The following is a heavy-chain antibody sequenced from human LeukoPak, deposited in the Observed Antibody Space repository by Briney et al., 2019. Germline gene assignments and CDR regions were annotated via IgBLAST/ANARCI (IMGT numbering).Heavy chain of an antibody. V-gene: IGHV4-34*01. J-gene: IGHJ4*02. CDR1: GGSFSGYY. Sequence: SETLSLTCAVYGGSFSGYYWSWIRQPPGKGLEWIGEINHSGSTNYNPSLKSRVTISVDTSKNQFSLKLSSVTAADTAVYYCARVGARDYFDYWGQGTLVTVSS. CDR3: ARVGARDYFDY. CDR2: INHSGST. D-gene: IGHD1-26*01.